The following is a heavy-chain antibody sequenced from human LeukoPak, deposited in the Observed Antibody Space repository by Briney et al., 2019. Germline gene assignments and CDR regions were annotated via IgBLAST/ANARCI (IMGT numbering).Heavy chain of an antibody. Sequence: TGGSLRLSCAASGFTFSSYGMHWVRQAPGKGLEWVAVISYDGSNKYYADSVKGRFTISRDNSKNTLYLQMNSLRAEDTAVYYCAKGETPVAGTRYYYWGQGTMVTVSS. CDR3: AKGETPVAGTRYYY. D-gene: IGHD6-19*01. CDR2: ISYDGSNK. V-gene: IGHV3-30*18. J-gene: IGHJ3*01. CDR1: GFTFSSYG.